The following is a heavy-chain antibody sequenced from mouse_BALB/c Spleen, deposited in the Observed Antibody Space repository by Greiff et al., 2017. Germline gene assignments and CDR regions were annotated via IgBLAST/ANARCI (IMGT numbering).Heavy chain of an antibody. V-gene: IGHV5-17*02. CDR1: GFTFSSFG. Sequence: EVKLMESGGGLVQPGGSRKLSCAASGFTFSSFGMHWVRQAPEKGLEWVAYISSGSSTIYYADTVKGRFTISRDNPKNTLFLQMTSLRSEDTAMYYCARRQMITTYYAMDYWGQGTSVTVSS. D-gene: IGHD2-4*01. CDR2: ISSGSSTI. J-gene: IGHJ4*01. CDR3: ARRQMITTYYAMDY.